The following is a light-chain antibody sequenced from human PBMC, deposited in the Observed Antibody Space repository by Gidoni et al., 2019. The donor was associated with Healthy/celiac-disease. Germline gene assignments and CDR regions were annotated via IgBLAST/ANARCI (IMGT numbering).Light chain of an antibody. CDR1: SSDVGSYNL. V-gene: IGLV2-23*01. J-gene: IGLJ3*02. Sequence: QSAVTQPASVSGSPGQSINISCTGTSSDVGSYNLVSWYQQTPGRAPKLMIYEGSKRPSGVSNRFSGSKSGNTASLTISGLQAEDEADYYCCSYAGSSTWVFGGGTKLTVL. CDR2: EGS. CDR3: CSYAGSSTWV.